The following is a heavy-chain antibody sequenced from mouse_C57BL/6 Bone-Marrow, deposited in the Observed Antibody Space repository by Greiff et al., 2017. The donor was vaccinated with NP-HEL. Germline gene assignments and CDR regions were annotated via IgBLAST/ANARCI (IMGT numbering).Heavy chain of an antibody. CDR3: AREGYDYPAWFAY. Sequence: EVMLVESGGDLVKPGGSLKLSCAASGFTFSSYGMSWVRQTPDKRLEWVATISSGGSYTYYPDSVKGRFTISRDNAKNTLYLQMSSLKSEDTAMYYCAREGYDYPAWFAYWGQGTLVTVSA. CDR2: ISSGGSYT. D-gene: IGHD2-4*01. J-gene: IGHJ3*01. V-gene: IGHV5-6*01. CDR1: GFTFSSYG.